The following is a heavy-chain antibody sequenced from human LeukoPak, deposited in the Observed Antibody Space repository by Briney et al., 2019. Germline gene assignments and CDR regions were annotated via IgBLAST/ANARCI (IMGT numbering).Heavy chain of an antibody. CDR2: LWYDGSNK. CDR3: SRGIDGYDSIVDY. CDR1: GFTFSSYA. D-gene: IGHD5-24*01. Sequence: GVSLRLSCAASGFTFSSYAMHWVRQAPGKGLEWVAVLWYDGSNKYYADSVKGRFTISRDNSKNTLYLQMNSLRVEDTAVYYCSRGIDGYDSIVDYWGQGTLVTVSS. J-gene: IGHJ4*02. V-gene: IGHV3-33*01.